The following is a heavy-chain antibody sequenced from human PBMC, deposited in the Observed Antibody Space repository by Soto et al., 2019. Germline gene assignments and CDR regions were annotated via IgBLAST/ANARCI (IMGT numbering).Heavy chain of an antibody. J-gene: IGHJ4*02. V-gene: IGHV3-30*18. CDR2: ISYDGSNK. CDR3: AKTGSYSLYFDY. CDR1: GFTFSSYG. D-gene: IGHD3-10*01. Sequence: QVQLVESGGGVVQPGRSLRLSCAASGFTFSSYGMHWVRQAPGKGLEWVAVISYDGSNKYYADSVKGRFTISRDNSKNTLYLQTNSLRAEDTAVYYCAKTGSYSLYFDYWGQGTLVTVSS.